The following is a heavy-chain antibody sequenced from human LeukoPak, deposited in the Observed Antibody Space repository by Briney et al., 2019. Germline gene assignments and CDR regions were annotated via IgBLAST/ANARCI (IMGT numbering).Heavy chain of an antibody. V-gene: IGHV1-69*02. Sequence: SVKVSCKASGGTFSSYTISWVRQAPGQELEWMGRIIPILGIANYAQKFQGRVTITADKSTSTANMELSSLRSEDTAVYYCASLTGYLDYWGQGTLVTVSS. CDR3: ASLTGYLDY. CDR1: GGTFSSYT. J-gene: IGHJ4*02. CDR2: IIPILGIA. D-gene: IGHD3-9*01.